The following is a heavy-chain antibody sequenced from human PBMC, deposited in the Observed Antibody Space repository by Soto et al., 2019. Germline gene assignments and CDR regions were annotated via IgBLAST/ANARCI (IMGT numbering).Heavy chain of an antibody. CDR3: ARDGLRQYAFDI. CDR1: GFTFSSYA. Sequence: EVPLVVSGGGLVQPGGSLRLSCAASGFTFSSYAMHWVRQAPGKGLEYVSAISSNGGSTYYANSVKGRFTISRDNSKNTLYLQMGSLRAEDMAVYYCARDGLRQYAFDIWGQGTMVTVSS. CDR2: ISSNGGST. D-gene: IGHD4-17*01. J-gene: IGHJ3*02. V-gene: IGHV3-64*01.